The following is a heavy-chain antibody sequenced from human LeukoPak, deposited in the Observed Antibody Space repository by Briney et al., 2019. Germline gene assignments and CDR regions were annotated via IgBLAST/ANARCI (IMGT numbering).Heavy chain of an antibody. D-gene: IGHD3-22*01. Sequence: PSETLSLTCTVSGASINSHYWSWIRQPPGKGLECLGYIYYSGSTNYNPSLKSRVTISVDTSKNQFYLNLSSVTAADTAVYYCARGYYDSGGYYVWFGYWGQGTLVTVSS. CDR3: ARGYYDSGGYYVWFGY. CDR1: GASINSHY. CDR2: IYYSGST. J-gene: IGHJ4*02. V-gene: IGHV4-59*11.